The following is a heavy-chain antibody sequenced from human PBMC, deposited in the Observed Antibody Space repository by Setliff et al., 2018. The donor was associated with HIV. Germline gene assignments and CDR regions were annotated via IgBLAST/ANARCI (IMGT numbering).Heavy chain of an antibody. J-gene: IGHJ4*02. D-gene: IGHD2-2*01. CDR2: ISSSDTI. V-gene: IGHV3-11*04. Sequence: GGSLRLSCAASGFTFSDYYMSWIRQAPGKGLEWVSYISSSDTIYYADSVKGRFTISRDNAKNSLYLQMNSLRAEDTAVYYCARGEPTILVVPAAFFDYWGQGTLVTVSS. CDR1: GFTFSDYY. CDR3: ARGEPTILVVPAAFFDY.